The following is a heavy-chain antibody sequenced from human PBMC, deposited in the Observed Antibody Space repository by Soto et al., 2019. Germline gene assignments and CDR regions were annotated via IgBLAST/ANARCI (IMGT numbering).Heavy chain of an antibody. V-gene: IGHV4-39*01. CDR3: GRFIDYCFGTSCHGHNVMEF. CDR2: IYSTDKT. CDR1: GGSVSSNSYS. Sequence: SETLSLTCTVSGGSVSSNSYSWGWIRQSPGKGLEWIATIYSTDKTYYNPSLLSRVTISVDTSMNELSLRLSSVTAADTAVYYCGRFIDYCFGTSCHGHNVMEFWGKGPTATVST. D-gene: IGHD2-2*01. J-gene: IGHJ6*04.